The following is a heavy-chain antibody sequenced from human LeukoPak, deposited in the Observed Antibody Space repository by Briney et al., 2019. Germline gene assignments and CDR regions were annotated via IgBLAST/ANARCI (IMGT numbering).Heavy chain of an antibody. CDR3: ARRGYSYYYYMDV. J-gene: IGHJ6*03. Sequence: PSETLSLTCAVYGGSFSGYYWSWLRQAPGKGLEWIAEVRHSGSTNYNPSLTSRDTISVDTSKNQCPLTLSSVAAADTAVYYCARRGYSYYYYMDVWGKGTTVTVSS. CDR2: VRHSGST. V-gene: IGHV4-34*01. CDR1: GGSFSGYY.